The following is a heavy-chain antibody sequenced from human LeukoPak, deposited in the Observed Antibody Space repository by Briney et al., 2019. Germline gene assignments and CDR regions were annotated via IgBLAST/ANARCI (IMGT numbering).Heavy chain of an antibody. V-gene: IGHV3-30*04. Sequence: GRSLRLSCAASGFTFSSYAMHWVRQPPGKGLEWVAVISYDGSNKYYTDSVKGRFTISRDNSKNTLYLQMNSLRAEDTAVYYCARDLAVLGVIIWGYYYYYGMDVWGKGTTVTASS. CDR1: GFTFSSYA. J-gene: IGHJ6*04. CDR3: ARDLAVLGVIIWGYYYYYGMDV. D-gene: IGHD3-10*01. CDR2: ISYDGSNK.